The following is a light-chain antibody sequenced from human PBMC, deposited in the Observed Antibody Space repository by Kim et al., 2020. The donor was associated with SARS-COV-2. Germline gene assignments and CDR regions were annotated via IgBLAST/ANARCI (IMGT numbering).Light chain of an antibody. CDR1: KVGDTS. CDR2: HDT. J-gene: IGLJ2*01. V-gene: IGLV3-1*01. Sequence: VSPGQTASITCSGDKVGDTSACCYQQKPARSPVLVIYHDTKRPSGIPERFSGSNSGNTATLTISGTQAMDEADYYCQAWDSSTVVFGGGTQLTVL. CDR3: QAWDSSTVV.